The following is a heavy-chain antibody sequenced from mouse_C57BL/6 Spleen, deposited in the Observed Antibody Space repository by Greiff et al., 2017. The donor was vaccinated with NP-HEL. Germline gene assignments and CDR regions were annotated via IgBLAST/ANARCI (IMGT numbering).Heavy chain of an antibody. J-gene: IGHJ1*03. CDR2: ISSGSSTI. Sequence: VQLKESGGGLVKPGGSLKLSCAASGFTFSDYGMHWVRQAPEKGLEWVAYISSGSSTIYYADTVKGRFTISRDNAKNTLFLQMTSLRSEDTAMYYCARPFYGGGYFDVWGTGTTVTVSS. CDR1: GFTFSDYG. V-gene: IGHV5-17*01. D-gene: IGHD1-2*01. CDR3: ARPFYGGGYFDV.